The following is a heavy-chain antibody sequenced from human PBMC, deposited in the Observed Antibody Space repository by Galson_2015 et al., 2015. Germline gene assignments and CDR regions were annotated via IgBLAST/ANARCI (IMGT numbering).Heavy chain of an antibody. Sequence: SVKVSCKASGYTFTGYYMHWVRQAPGQGLEWMGWINPNSGGTNYAQKFQGWVTMTRDTSISTAYMELSRLRSDDTAVYYCARASYSSSWFGDDGAFDIWGQGTMVTVSS. CDR2: INPNSGGT. D-gene: IGHD6-13*01. J-gene: IGHJ3*02. V-gene: IGHV1-2*04. CDR3: ARASYSSSWFGDDGAFDI. CDR1: GYTFTGYY.